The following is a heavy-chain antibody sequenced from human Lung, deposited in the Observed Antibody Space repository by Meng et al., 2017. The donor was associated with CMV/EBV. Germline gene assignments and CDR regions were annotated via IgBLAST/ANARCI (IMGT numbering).Heavy chain of an antibody. CDR3: ARVEGGSSWYLFTY. CDR2: IETDCNT. Sequence: VSGITVSSQYITWVRQPPGKGLEWVAVIETDCNTDYADSVKGRFTISRERSNNMLYLHMNTLRTEDTAVYYCARVEGGSSWYLFTYWGQGTLVTVSS. D-gene: IGHD6-13*01. CDR1: GITVSSQY. V-gene: IGHV3-53*01. J-gene: IGHJ4*02.